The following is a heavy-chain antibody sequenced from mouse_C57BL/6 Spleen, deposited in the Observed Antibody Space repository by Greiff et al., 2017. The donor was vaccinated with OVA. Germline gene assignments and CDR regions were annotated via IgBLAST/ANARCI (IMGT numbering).Heavy chain of an antibody. CDR3: ARTLYYDYLYYFDY. CDR2: INPNNGGT. Sequence: EVQLQQSGPELVKPGASVKISCKASGYTFTDYYMNWVKQSHGKSLEWIGDINPNNGGTSYNQKFKGKATLTVDKSSSTAYMELRSLTSEDSAVYYCARTLYYDYLYYFDYWGQGTTLTVSS. J-gene: IGHJ2*01. V-gene: IGHV1-26*01. D-gene: IGHD2-4*01. CDR1: GYTFTDYY.